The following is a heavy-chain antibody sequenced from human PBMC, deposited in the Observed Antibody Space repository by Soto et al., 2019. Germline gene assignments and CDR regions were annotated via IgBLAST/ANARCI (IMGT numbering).Heavy chain of an antibody. V-gene: IGHV3-23*01. Sequence: SLRLSCAASGFTFSSYAMSWVRQAPGKGLEWVSAISGSGGSTYYADSVKGRFTISRDNSKNTLYLQMNSLRAEDTAVYYCAKGENVDYYYGMDVWGQGTTVTVSS. CDR2: ISGSGGST. J-gene: IGHJ6*02. CDR3: AKGENVDYYYGMDV. CDR1: GFTFSSYA.